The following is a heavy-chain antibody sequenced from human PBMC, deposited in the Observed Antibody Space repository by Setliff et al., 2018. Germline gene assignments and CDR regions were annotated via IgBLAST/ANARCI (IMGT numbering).Heavy chain of an antibody. Sequence: SETLSLTCTVSGGSISTTDYYWGWIRQPPGKGLEWIGCVYYSGNTYYSPSLKSRVTMFVDTSKNQFSLMLYSVTAAGTAIYYCARYDSSGYSENYYFDYWGQGTLVTVSS. D-gene: IGHD3-22*01. CDR2: VYYSGNT. CDR1: GGSISTTDYY. J-gene: IGHJ4*02. V-gene: IGHV4-39*07. CDR3: ARYDSSGYSENYYFDY.